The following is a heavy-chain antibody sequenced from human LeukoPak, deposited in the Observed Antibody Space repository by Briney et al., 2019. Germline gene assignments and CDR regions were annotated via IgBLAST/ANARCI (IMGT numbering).Heavy chain of an antibody. CDR2: IGISSGNT. CDR1: GFTFSDYS. D-gene: IGHD1-1*01. J-gene: IGHJ4*02. CDR3: ARDHNYAFDN. V-gene: IGHV3-48*04. Sequence: PGGSLRLSCAASGFTFSDYSMNWVRQAPGEGLEWISYIGISSGNTKYADSVKGRFTISGDSAKSSLYLQMNSLRVEDTAVYYCARDHNYAFDNWGQGTLVTVSS.